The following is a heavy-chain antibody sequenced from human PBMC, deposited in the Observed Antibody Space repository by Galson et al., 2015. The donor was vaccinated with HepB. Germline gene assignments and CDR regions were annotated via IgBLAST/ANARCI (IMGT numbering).Heavy chain of an antibody. J-gene: IGHJ4*02. Sequence: SLRLSCAASGFTFSSYWMSWVRQAPGKGLEWVANIKQDGSEKYYVDSVKGRFTISRDNAKNSLYLQMNSLRAEDTAVYYCARENKPYYYDSSGYPYYFDYWGQGTLVTVSS. CDR2: IKQDGSEK. CDR1: GFTFSSYW. CDR3: ARENKPYYYDSSGYPYYFDY. V-gene: IGHV3-7*01. D-gene: IGHD3-22*01.